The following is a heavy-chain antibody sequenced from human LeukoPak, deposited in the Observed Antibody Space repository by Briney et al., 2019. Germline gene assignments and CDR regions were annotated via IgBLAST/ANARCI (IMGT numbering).Heavy chain of an antibody. D-gene: IGHD3-16*01. CDR1: GYTFTSYY. CDR2: INPSGGST. CDR3: ARRGQYYDYVWGSYVSGYFDY. J-gene: IGHJ4*02. V-gene: IGHV1-46*01. Sequence: ASVKVSCKASGYTFTSYYMHWVRQAPGQGLEWMGIINPSGGSTSYAQKFQGRVTMTTDTSTSTAYMELRSLRSDDTAVYYCARRGQYYDYVWGSYVSGYFDYWGQGTLVTVSS.